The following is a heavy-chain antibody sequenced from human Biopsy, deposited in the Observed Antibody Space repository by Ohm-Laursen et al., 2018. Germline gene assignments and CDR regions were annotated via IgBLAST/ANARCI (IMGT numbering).Heavy chain of an antibody. CDR1: GGTFSNYG. Sequence: SVKVSCKASGGTFSNYGVNWVRQAPGQGLEWLGGNIPILGTGNYAQKFQDRATVAADTSTSTATMELRSLRSDDTAVYYCATKLTGYFHHWGQRTLVIVSS. V-gene: IGHV1-69*06. CDR2: NIPILGTG. D-gene: IGHD3-9*01. CDR3: ATKLTGYFHH. J-gene: IGHJ1*01.